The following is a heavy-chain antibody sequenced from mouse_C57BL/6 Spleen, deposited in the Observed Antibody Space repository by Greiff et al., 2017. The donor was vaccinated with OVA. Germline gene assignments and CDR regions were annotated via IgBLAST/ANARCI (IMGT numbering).Heavy chain of an antibody. CDR2: IDPSDSYT. Sequence: QVQLKQPGAELVMPGASVKLSCKASGYTFTSYWMHWVKQRPGQGLEWIGEIDPSDSYTNYNQKFKGKSTLTVDKSSSTAYMQLSSLTSEDSAVYYCARYYYGSSGGYFDVWGTGTTVTVSS. CDR3: ARYYYGSSGGYFDV. J-gene: IGHJ1*03. D-gene: IGHD1-1*01. V-gene: IGHV1-69*01. CDR1: GYTFTSYW.